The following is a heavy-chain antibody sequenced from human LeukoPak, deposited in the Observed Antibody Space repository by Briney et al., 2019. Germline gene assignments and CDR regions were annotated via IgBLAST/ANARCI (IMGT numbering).Heavy chain of an antibody. CDR3: ARDDYVKGGRRGWFDP. D-gene: IGHD4-17*01. Sequence: GGSLRLSCEASGFDFSRYSMNWVRQAPGKGLEWISYISTSGSPIYYADSVKGRFTISRDNGKRSLYLQMNNLRAEDTAVYRCARDDYVKGGRRGWFDPWGQGTLVTVPS. V-gene: IGHV3-48*01. J-gene: IGHJ5*02. CDR1: GFDFSRYS. CDR2: ISTSGSPI.